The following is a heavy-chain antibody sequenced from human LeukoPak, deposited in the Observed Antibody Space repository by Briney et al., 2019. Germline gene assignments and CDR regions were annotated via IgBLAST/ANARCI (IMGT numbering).Heavy chain of an antibody. D-gene: IGHD3-10*01. CDR3: ARSAADCQYGSGDY. CDR1: GFNFTNYV. CDR2: ISCDGSDY. Sequence: PGGSLRLSCAASGFNFTNYVLHWVRQAPGKGLEWVAVISCDGSDYYYADSVKGRFTISRDNAKNTLYLQMNSLRGDDSAVYFCARSAADCQYGSGDYWGQGTLVTVAS. V-gene: IGHV3-30*04. J-gene: IGHJ4*02.